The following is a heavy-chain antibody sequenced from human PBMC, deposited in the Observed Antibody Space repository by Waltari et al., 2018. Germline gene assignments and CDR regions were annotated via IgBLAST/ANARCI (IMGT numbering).Heavy chain of an antibody. CDR1: GLTFHIYG. CDR3: ARDLIEGGYYGVAFDI. J-gene: IGHJ3*02. Sequence: DVQLVVSGGGLVKPGGSLRLSCVASGLTFHIYGLNWVRQAPGKGLEWVSSISSSRSYIFYRDSVKGRFTISRDNAKKTLYLEMTSLRAEDSAVYYCARDLIEGGYYGVAFDIWGQGTMVTVSS. CDR2: ISSSRSYI. D-gene: IGHD3-22*01. V-gene: IGHV3-21*01.